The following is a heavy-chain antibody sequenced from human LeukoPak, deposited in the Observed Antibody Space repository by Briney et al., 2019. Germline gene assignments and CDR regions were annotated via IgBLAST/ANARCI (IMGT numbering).Heavy chain of an antibody. CDR3: ARDLRYYDYVWGSYRLNY. Sequence: ASVKVSCKASGYTFTGYYVHWVRQAPGQGLEWMGRINPNSGGTNYAQKVQGRVTMTRDTSISTAYMEMSRLRSDDTAVYYCARDLRYYDYVWGSYRLNYWGQGTLVTVSS. D-gene: IGHD3-16*02. V-gene: IGHV1-2*06. CDR1: GYTFTGYY. J-gene: IGHJ4*02. CDR2: INPNSGGT.